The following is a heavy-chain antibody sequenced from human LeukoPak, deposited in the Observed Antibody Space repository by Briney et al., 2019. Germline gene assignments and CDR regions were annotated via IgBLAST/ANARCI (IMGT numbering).Heavy chain of an antibody. J-gene: IGHJ4*02. Sequence: SETLSLTCPVSGGSVSSGSHYWSWIRQPPGKGLEWIGHVYYSGSTSYNPSLKGRVTISVDTSKNHFSLELHSVTAADTAVYYCARSRPGSSDYWGQGALVTVSS. V-gene: IGHV4-61*03. CDR2: VYYSGST. CDR1: GGSVSSGSHY. CDR3: ARSRPGSSDY. D-gene: IGHD7-27*01.